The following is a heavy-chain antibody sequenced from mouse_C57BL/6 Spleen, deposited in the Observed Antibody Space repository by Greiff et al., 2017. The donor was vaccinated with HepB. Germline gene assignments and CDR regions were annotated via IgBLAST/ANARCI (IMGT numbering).Heavy chain of an antibody. V-gene: IGHV14-3*01. D-gene: IGHD1-1*01. CDR3: ARPTVVEGYAMDY. CDR2: IDPANGNT. Sequence: EVQLVESVAELVRPGASVKLSCTASGFNIKNTYMHWVKQRPEQGLEWIGRIDPANGNTKYAPKFQGKATITADTSSNTAYLQLSSLTSEDTAIYYCARPTVVEGYAMDYWGQGTSVTVSS. CDR1: GFNIKNTY. J-gene: IGHJ4*01.